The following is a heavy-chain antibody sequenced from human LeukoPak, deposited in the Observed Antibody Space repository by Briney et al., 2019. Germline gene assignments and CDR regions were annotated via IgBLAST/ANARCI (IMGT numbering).Heavy chain of an antibody. Sequence: SETLSLTCTVSGGSISSRPYYWGWIRQPPGKGLEWLGSFSYSGSTYYKPSLKSRVTISVDTSKNQFSLKLSSMTAADTAVYYCARLVGSNWYHEALLGRDYWGRGTLVTVSS. D-gene: IGHD6-13*01. CDR1: GGSISSRPYY. CDR3: ARLVGSNWYHEALLGRDY. J-gene: IGHJ4*02. V-gene: IGHV4-39*01. CDR2: FSYSGST.